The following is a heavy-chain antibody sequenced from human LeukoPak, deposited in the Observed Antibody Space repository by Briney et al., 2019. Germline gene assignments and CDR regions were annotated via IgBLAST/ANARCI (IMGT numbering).Heavy chain of an antibody. Sequence: GGSLRLSCAASGFTFSSYGMHWVRQAPGKGLEWVAFIRCDGSNKYYADSVKGRFTISRDNSKNTLYLQMNSLRAEDTAVYYCAKDSAPLLRYFDWLLLPDYWGQGTLVTVSS. CDR1: GFTFSSYG. CDR3: AKDSAPLLRYFDWLLLPDY. J-gene: IGHJ4*02. CDR2: IRCDGSNK. V-gene: IGHV3-30*02. D-gene: IGHD3-9*01.